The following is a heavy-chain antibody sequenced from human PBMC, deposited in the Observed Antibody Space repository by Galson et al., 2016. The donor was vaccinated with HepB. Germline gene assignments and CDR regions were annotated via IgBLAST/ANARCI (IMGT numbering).Heavy chain of an antibody. J-gene: IGHJ4*02. CDR1: GFTFADYA. CDR2: IRSQTYGGTT. Sequence: SLRLSCATSGFTFADYAMTWFRQTPGKGLEWVGFIRSQTYGGTTDYAASVEGRFTISRDDSKSIAYLQMNSLKTDDTALYYCTRLSGYTYGHDFDYCGQGTLVTVSS. CDR3: TRLSGYTYGHDFDY. V-gene: IGHV3-49*03. D-gene: IGHD5-18*01.